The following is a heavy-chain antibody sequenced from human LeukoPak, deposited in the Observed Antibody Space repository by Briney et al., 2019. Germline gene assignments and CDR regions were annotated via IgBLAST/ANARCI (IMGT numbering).Heavy chain of an antibody. D-gene: IGHD4-17*01. Sequence: SETLSLTCTVSGGSISSGSYYWSWIRQPAGKGLEWIGRIYSSGSTNYNPSLKSRVTISVDTSKNQFSLKLSSVTAADTAVYYCARGPTVTLRRIYYYYYMDVWGKGTTVTVSS. CDR3: ARGPTVTLRRIYYYYYMDV. CDR2: IYSSGST. CDR1: GGSISSGSYY. J-gene: IGHJ6*03. V-gene: IGHV4-61*02.